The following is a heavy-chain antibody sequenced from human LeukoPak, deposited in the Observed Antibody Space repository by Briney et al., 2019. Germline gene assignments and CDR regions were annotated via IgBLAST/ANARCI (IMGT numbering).Heavy chain of an antibody. Sequence: GASVKVSCTASGYTFTGYYMHWVRPAPGQGLEWMGRINPNSGGTNYAQKFQGRVTMTRDTSISTAYMELSRLRSDDTAVYYCARGGYDFVYYYYGMDVWGQGTTVTVSS. D-gene: IGHD3-3*01. CDR1: GYTFTGYY. J-gene: IGHJ6*02. CDR2: INPNSGGT. CDR3: ARGGYDFVYYYYGMDV. V-gene: IGHV1-2*06.